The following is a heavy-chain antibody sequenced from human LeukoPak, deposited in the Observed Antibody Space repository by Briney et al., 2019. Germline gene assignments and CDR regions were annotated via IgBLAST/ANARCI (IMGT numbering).Heavy chain of an antibody. CDR3: ARARYGSGSYYNVDWFDP. V-gene: IGHV1-8*01. CDR1: GYTFTSYG. J-gene: IGHJ5*02. D-gene: IGHD3-10*01. CDR2: MNPNSGNT. Sequence: GASVKVSCKASGYTFTSYGINWVRQATGQGLEWMGWMNPNSGNTGYAQKFQGRVTMTRNTSISTAYMELSSLRSEDTAVYYCARARYGSGSYYNVDWFDPWGQGTLVTVSS.